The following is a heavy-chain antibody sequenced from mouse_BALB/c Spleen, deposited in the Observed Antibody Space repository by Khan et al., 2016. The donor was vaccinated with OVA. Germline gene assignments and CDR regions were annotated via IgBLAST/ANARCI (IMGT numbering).Heavy chain of an antibody. CDR2: ILPGSGRN. CDR1: GYTFSSYW. J-gene: IGHJ3*01. Sequence: QIQLVQSGAELMKPGASVKISCKATGYTFSSYWIEWVKQRPGHGLEWIGEILPGSGRNNYNEKFKGKATFTADTSSSTAYMQLSNLTSDDSAVYYCARGNYYVSSSWFGYWGQGTLVTVSA. V-gene: IGHV1-9*01. CDR3: ARGNYYVSSSWFGY. D-gene: IGHD1-1*01.